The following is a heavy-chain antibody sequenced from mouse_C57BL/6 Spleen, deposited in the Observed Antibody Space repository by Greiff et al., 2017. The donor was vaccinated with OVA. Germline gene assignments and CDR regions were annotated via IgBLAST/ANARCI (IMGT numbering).Heavy chain of an antibody. CDR3: ARSGGNYGDY. D-gene: IGHD2-1*01. Sequence: QVQLKQSGPELVKPGASVKISCKASGYSFTSYYIHWVKQRPGQGLEWIGWIYPGSGNTKYNEKFKGKATLTADTSSSTAYMQLSSLTSEDSAVYYCARSGGNYGDYWGQGTTLTVSS. V-gene: IGHV1-66*01. J-gene: IGHJ2*01. CDR1: GYSFTSYY. CDR2: IYPGSGNT.